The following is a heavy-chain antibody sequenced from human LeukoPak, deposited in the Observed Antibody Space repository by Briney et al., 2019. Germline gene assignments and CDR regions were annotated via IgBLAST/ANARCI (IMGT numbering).Heavy chain of an antibody. D-gene: IGHD5-12*01. J-gene: IGHJ3*02. Sequence: ASVTLSCTASGFTFSDYYVQWVRQVPGQGLEWVGWMYFNSGATKYAPKFQGRVTLTGDTSTNTVYMELSGLRSDDTAMYYCAREGSSASGQDWYAFDIWGQEIMVTVSS. CDR2: MYFNSGAT. CDR1: GFTFSDYY. V-gene: IGHV1-2*02. CDR3: AREGSSASGQDWYAFDI.